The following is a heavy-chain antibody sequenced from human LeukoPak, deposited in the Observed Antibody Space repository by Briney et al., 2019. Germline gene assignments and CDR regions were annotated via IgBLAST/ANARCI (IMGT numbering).Heavy chain of an antibody. Sequence: SVKVSCKASGGTFSSYAISWVRQAPGQGLEWMGGIIPIFGTANYAQKFQGRVTITADESTSTAYMELSSLRAEDTAVYYCARSHTFNEKWELPPEDYYYYYMDVWGKGTTVTVSS. CDR2: IIPIFGTA. J-gene: IGHJ6*03. CDR3: ARSHTFNEKWELPPEDYYYYYMDV. CDR1: GGTFSSYA. V-gene: IGHV1-69*13. D-gene: IGHD1-26*01.